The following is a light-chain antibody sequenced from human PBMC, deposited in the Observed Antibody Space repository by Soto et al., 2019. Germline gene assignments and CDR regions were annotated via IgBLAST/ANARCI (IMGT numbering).Light chain of an antibody. Sequence: EIVMTQSPATLSVSPGERATLSCRASQSVRSNLAWYQQKPGQAPRLLMYAASTRATGIPARFSGSGSGTEFTLTISSLQSEDFATYYCQKYNSAPFTFGPGTKVDIK. J-gene: IGKJ3*01. CDR3: QKYNSAPFT. V-gene: IGKV3-15*01. CDR1: QSVRSN. CDR2: AAS.